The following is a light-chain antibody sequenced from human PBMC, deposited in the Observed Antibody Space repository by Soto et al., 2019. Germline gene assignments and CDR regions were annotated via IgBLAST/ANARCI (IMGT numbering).Light chain of an antibody. CDR2: GAS. Sequence: EIVMTQSPATLSVSPGERATLSCRASQSISSDLAWYQHKPGQAPRLLIYGASTRATGIPARFSGRGSGTEFTLTISSLQSVDFALYYCHQRQSWPRTFGQGTKVDIK. CDR1: QSISSD. CDR3: HQRQSWPRT. J-gene: IGKJ1*01. V-gene: IGKV3-15*01.